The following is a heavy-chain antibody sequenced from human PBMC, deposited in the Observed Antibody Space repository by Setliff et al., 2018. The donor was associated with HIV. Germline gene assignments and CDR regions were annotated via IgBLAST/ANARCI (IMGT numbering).Heavy chain of an antibody. Sequence: ASVKVSCKASQNTFTNYYMHWVRQAPGQGLEWMGWISAYNGNTNYAQKLQGRVTMTTDTSTSTAYMELRSLRSEDTAVYFCARDPVSDNSARPYYFDYWGQGTLVTVSS. CDR2: ISAYNGNT. V-gene: IGHV1-18*04. CDR3: ARDPVSDNSARPYYFDY. J-gene: IGHJ4*02. CDR1: QNTFTNYY. D-gene: IGHD2-21*01.